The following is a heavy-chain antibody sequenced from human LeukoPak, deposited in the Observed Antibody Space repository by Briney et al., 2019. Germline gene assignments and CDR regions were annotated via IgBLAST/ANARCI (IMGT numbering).Heavy chain of an antibody. D-gene: IGHD6-13*01. Sequence: ASVKLSCTASGYTFTGYYMHWVRQPPGQGLEWMGWINPNSGGTNYAQKFQGRVTMTRDTSISTAYMELSRLRSDDTAVYYCGKQLIYYYYGMDVWGQGPLVTDSS. CDR1: GYTFTGYY. CDR2: INPNSGGT. V-gene: IGHV1-2*02. J-gene: IGHJ6*02. CDR3: GKQLIYYYYGMDV.